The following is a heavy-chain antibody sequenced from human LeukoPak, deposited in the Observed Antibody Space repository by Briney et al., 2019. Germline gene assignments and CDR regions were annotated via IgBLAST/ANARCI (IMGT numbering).Heavy chain of an antibody. J-gene: IGHJ4*02. CDR2: INSDGSST. CDR3: ALVRGGREGEFDY. D-gene: IGHD3-10*01. Sequence: GGSLRLSYAASGFTFSSYWMYWVRQAPGKGLVWVSHINSDGSSTNYADSVKGRFTISRDNARNTLYLQMNSLRAEDTAVYYCALVRGGREGEFDYWGQGTLVAVSS. V-gene: IGHV3-74*01. CDR1: GFTFSSYW.